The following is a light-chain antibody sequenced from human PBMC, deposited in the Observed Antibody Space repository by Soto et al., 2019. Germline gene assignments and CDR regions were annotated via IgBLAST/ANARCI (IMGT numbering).Light chain of an antibody. CDR3: QQYNNWPLT. Sequence: EIVMTQSPATLSVSPGERATLSCRASQSVSSNLAWYQQKSGQAPRLLIYGASTRSTGLPARFSGSGSGTEFTLTISSLQSEDFAVYYCQQYNNWPLTFGGGTKVEIK. CDR2: GAS. J-gene: IGKJ4*01. V-gene: IGKV3-15*01. CDR1: QSVSSN.